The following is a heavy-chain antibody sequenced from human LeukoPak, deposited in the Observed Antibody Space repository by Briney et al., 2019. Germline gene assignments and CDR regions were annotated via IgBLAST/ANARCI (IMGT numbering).Heavy chain of an antibody. D-gene: IGHD6-19*01. CDR3: ARDSVAVAQDLDY. V-gene: IGHV3-33*01. Sequence: GGSLRLSCAASGFTFSSYGMRWVRQAPGKGLEWVAVIWYDGSNKYYADSVKGRFTISRDNSKNTLYLQMNSLRAEDTAVYYCARDSVAVAQDLDYWGQGTLVTVSS. CDR1: GFTFSSYG. J-gene: IGHJ4*02. CDR2: IWYDGSNK.